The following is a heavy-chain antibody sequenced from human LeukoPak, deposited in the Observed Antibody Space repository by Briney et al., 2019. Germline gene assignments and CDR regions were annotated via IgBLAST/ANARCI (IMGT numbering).Heavy chain of an antibody. CDR3: ASQYCSGGSCPRHGYYYGMDV. Sequence: ASVKVSCKASGYTFTSYGISWVRQAPGQGLEWMGWISAYNGNTNYAQKLQGRVTMTTDTSTSTAYMELRSLRSDDTAVYYCASQYCSGGSCPRHGYYYGMDVWGQGTTVTVSS. CDR2: ISAYNGNT. D-gene: IGHD2-15*01. J-gene: IGHJ6*02. V-gene: IGHV1-18*01. CDR1: GYTFTSYG.